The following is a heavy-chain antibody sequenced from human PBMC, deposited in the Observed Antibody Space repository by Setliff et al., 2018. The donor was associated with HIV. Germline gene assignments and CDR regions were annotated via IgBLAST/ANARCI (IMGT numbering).Heavy chain of an antibody. CDR1: GFTFSSYA. V-gene: IGHV3-48*01. Sequence: GGSLRLSCAASGFTFSSYAMSWVRQAPGKGLEWVSYISSDSSTIYYADSVKGRFTISRDNAENSLYLQMNSLRVEDTAVYYCARVGGGEYGSTPYFDSWGQGTRVTVSS. D-gene: IGHD3-16*01. J-gene: IGHJ4*02. CDR3: ARVGGGEYGSTPYFDS. CDR2: ISSDSSTI.